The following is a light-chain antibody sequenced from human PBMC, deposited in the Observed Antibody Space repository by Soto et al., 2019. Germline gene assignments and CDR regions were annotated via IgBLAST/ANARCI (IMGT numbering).Light chain of an antibody. V-gene: IGKV3-15*01. CDR1: QSVSRN. J-gene: IGKJ2*01. Sequence: EIVMTQSPATLSVSPGERATLSCRASQSVSRNLAWYQQKPGQAPRLLIYGASTRATGIPARFSGSGSETEFNLTISSLQSEDFAVYYCQHYNDWPPEYTFGQGTKLEIK. CDR3: QHYNDWPPEYT. CDR2: GAS.